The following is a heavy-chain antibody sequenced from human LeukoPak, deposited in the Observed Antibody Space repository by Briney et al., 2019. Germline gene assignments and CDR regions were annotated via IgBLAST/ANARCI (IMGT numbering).Heavy chain of an antibody. CDR2: ISSSSSCI. D-gene: IGHD6-19*01. CDR3: ASRIAVAGTAPDY. V-gene: IGHV3-21*01. CDR1: GFTFSSYS. Sequence: PGGSLRLSCAASGFTFSSYSMNWVRQAPGKGLEWVSSISSSSSCIYYADSVKGRFTISRDNAKNSLYLQMNSLRAEDTAVYYCASRIAVAGTAPDYWGQGTLVTVSS. J-gene: IGHJ4*02.